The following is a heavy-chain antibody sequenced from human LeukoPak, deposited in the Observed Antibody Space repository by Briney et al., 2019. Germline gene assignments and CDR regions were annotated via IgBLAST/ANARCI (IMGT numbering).Heavy chain of an antibody. V-gene: IGHV3-30-3*01. J-gene: IGHJ4*02. CDR2: ISYDGNNK. Sequence: GGSLRLSCEASALTFSTYTMHWVRQAPGKGLAWVAVISYDGNNKYYADSVKGRFTISRDNSKNTLYLQMNSLRAEDTAVYYCATNWGMNYWGQGTLVTVSS. D-gene: IGHD7-27*01. CDR1: ALTFSTYT. CDR3: ATNWGMNY.